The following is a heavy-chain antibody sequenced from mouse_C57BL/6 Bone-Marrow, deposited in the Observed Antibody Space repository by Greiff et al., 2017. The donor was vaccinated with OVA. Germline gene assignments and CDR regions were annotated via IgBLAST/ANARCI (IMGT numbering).Heavy chain of an antibody. V-gene: IGHV1-63*01. CDR2: IYPGGGYT. D-gene: IGHD2-13*01. CDR3: ARKGDYYWYFDV. J-gene: IGHJ1*03. Sequence: VKLVESGAELVRPGTSVKMSCKASGYTFTNYWIGWAKQRPGHGLEWIGDIYPGGGYTNYNEKFKGKATLTADKSSSTAYMQFSSLTSEDSAIYYCARKGDYYWYFDVWGTGTTVTVSS. CDR1: GYTFTNYW.